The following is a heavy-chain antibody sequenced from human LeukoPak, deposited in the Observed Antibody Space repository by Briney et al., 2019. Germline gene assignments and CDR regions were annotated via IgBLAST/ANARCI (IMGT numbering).Heavy chain of an antibody. Sequence: GGSLRLSCAASGFAFSSYEMNWVRQAPGKGLEWVSYISSSGSTIYYADSVKGRFTISRDNAKNSLYLQMNSLRVEDTAVYYCARAGRKSRGVDIVRKKETGYYYYLDVWGKGTTVTVSS. J-gene: IGHJ6*03. CDR3: ARAGRKSRGVDIVRKKETGYYYYLDV. V-gene: IGHV3-48*03. CDR1: GFAFSSYE. CDR2: ISSSGSTI. D-gene: IGHD2-15*01.